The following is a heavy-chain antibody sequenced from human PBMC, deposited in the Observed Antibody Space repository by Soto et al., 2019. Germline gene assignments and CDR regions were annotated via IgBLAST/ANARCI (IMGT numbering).Heavy chain of an antibody. J-gene: IGHJ4*02. CDR1: GDTFTFYS. CDR3: ASIYGSGYRALDY. CDR2: INPILSMS. Sequence: QVQLVQSGAEVKKPGSSVRVSCKASGDTFTFYSINWVRQAPGLGLEWMGRINPILSMSNYAQRFQGRVTMTGHKSTSTAYMEQSSLRSEDTAMYYCASIYGSGYRALDYWGQGALVTVSS. D-gene: IGHD3-10*01. V-gene: IGHV1-69*02.